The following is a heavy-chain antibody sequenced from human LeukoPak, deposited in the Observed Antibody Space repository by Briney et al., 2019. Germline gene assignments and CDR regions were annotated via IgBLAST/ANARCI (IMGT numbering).Heavy chain of an antibody. CDR1: GGSISSNNYY. J-gene: IGHJ5*02. V-gene: IGHV4-39*07. CDR3: ARCKKNNCDSSGYHGDWFDP. CDR2: IYYSGST. Sequence: PSETLSLTCTVSGGSISSNNYYWGWIRQPPGKGLEWIVKIYYSGSTYYNPSLKSRVTISVDTSKNQLSLKLSSVTAADTAMYYCARCKKNNCDSSGYHGDWFDPWGQGTLVTVSS. D-gene: IGHD3-22*01.